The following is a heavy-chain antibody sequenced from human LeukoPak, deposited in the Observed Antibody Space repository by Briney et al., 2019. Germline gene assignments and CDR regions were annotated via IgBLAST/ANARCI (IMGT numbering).Heavy chain of an antibody. D-gene: IGHD3/OR15-3a*01. J-gene: IGHJ4*02. CDR3: ARVEGFYVFWSGYGPFLY. Sequence: GASVKVSCKASGGTFSSYAISWVRQAPGQGLEWMGGIIPIFGTANYAQKFQGRVTITADESTSTAYMELSSLRSEDTAVYYCARVEGFYVFWSGYGPFLYWGQGTLVTVSS. V-gene: IGHV1-69*13. CDR2: IIPIFGTA. CDR1: GGTFSSYA.